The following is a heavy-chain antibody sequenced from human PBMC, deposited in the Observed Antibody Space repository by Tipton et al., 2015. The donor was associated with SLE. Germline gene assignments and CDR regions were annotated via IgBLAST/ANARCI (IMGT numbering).Heavy chain of an antibody. V-gene: IGHV4-39*07. CDR3: ARDSAVNFWYFDL. J-gene: IGHJ2*01. CDR1: GASITRGSYY. Sequence: GLVKPSETVSLTCSVSGASITRGSYYWAWIRQPPGKGLQWVGSVDSGGTIYSNPSLNTRATIFLDTSKNQVSLRLTSVTAADTAMYYCARDSAVNFWYFDLWGRGTLVTASS. CDR2: VDSGGTI.